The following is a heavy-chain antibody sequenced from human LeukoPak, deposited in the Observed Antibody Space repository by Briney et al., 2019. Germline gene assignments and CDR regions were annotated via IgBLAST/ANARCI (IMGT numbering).Heavy chain of an antibody. D-gene: IGHD5-12*01. J-gene: IGHJ3*02. CDR3: ATDRGYSGYDAFDI. CDR2: ISAYNGNT. V-gene: IGHV1-18*01. CDR1: GYTFTSYG. Sequence: VASVTVSCKASGYTFTSYGISWVRQAPGQGLEWMGWISAYNGNTNYAQKLQGRVTMTTDTSTSTAYMELRSLRSDDTAVYYCATDRGYSGYDAFDIWGQGTMVTVSS.